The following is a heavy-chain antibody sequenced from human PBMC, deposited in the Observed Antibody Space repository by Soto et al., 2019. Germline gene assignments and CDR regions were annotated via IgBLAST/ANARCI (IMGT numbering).Heavy chain of an antibody. CDR1: GFDFRSYG. CDR3: VRDSGWPILNFDS. J-gene: IGHJ4*02. V-gene: IGHV3-30*03. D-gene: IGHD3-10*01. CDR2: ASYDGSET. Sequence: PGGSLRLSCTASGFDFRSYGIRWVRQAPGRGLEWVAAASYDGSETYYADSAKGRFTVSKEISKNTAFLQMNALRHEDTAVYFCVRDSGWPILNFDSWGQGTLVTVSS.